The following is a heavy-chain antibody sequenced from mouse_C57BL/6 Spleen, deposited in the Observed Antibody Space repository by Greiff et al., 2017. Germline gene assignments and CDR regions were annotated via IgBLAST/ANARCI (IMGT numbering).Heavy chain of an antibody. J-gene: IGHJ2*01. CDR3: ARTTFPYYFDY. V-gene: IGHV3-5*01. CDR1: GISITTGNYR. Sequence: EVKLEESGPGLVKPSQTVFLTCTVTGISITTGNYRWSWIRQFPGNKLEWIGYIYYSGTITYNPSLTSRTTITRDTPKNQFFLEMNALTAEDTATYYCARTTFPYYFDYWGQGTTLTVSS. CDR2: IYYSGTI.